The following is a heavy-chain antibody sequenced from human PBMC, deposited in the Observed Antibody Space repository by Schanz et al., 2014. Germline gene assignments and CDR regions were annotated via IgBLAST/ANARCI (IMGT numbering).Heavy chain of an antibody. J-gene: IGHJ4*02. CDR2: IKQDGSEK. Sequence: EVQLLESGGGLVQPGGSLRLSCAASGFTVSSNYMSWVRQAPGKGLEWVANIKQDGSEKYYVDSVKGRFTISRDNAKKSLYLRMNSLRAEDTAVYYCAGGEYQLLYGNWGQGTLVTVSS. CDR3: AGGEYQLLYGN. D-gene: IGHD2-2*02. CDR1: GFTVSSNY. V-gene: IGHV3-7*01.